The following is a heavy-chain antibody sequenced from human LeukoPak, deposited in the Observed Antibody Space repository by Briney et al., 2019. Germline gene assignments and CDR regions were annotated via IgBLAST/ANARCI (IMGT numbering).Heavy chain of an antibody. Sequence: SETLSLTCTVSGGSISSYYWSWFRQPPGKGLEWIGNIYDRGSTKYNPSLKSRVTISVDTSKNQFSLRLSSVTAADTAVYYCARGRTFDNWGQGTLVTVSS. CDR3: ARGRTFDN. CDR1: GGSISSYY. V-gene: IGHV4-59*01. CDR2: IYDRGST. J-gene: IGHJ4*02.